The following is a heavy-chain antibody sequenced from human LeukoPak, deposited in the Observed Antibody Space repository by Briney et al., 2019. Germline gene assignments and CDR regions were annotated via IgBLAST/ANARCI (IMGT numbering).Heavy chain of an antibody. CDR3: ARRRGDGRPFDY. D-gene: IGHD4-17*01. CDR2: IYYSGST. CDR1: GGSISSSSYY. J-gene: IGHJ4*02. V-gene: IGHV4-39*01. Sequence: SETPSLTCTVSGGSISSSSYYWGWIRQPPGKGLEWIGSIYYSGSTYYNPSLKSRVTISVDTSKNQFSLKLSSVTAADTAVYYCARRRGDGRPFDYWGQGTLVTVSS.